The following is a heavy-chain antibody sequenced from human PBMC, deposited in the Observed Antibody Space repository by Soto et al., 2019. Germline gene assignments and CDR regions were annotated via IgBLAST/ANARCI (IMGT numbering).Heavy chain of an antibody. V-gene: IGHV5-51*01. Sequence: GESLKISCKGSGYSFTSYWIGWVRQMPGEGLEWMGIIYPGDSDTRYSPSFQGQVTISADKSISTAYLQWSSLKASDTAMYYCARLIAAATQGGYYYYGMDVWGQGNTVTVSS. D-gene: IGHD6-13*01. J-gene: IGHJ6*02. CDR2: IYPGDSDT. CDR3: ARLIAAATQGGYYYYGMDV. CDR1: GYSFTSYW.